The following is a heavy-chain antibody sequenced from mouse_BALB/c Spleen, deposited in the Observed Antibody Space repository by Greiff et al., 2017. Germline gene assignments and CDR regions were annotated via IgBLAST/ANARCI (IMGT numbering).Heavy chain of an antibody. CDR2: ISTYYGDA. J-gene: IGHJ3*01. Sequence: QVQLQQSGAELVRPGASVKISCKASGYTFTDYAMHWVKQSHAKSLEWIGVISTYYGDASYNQKFKGKATMTVDKSSSTAYMELASLTSEDSAIYYCARDKYDGFAYWGQGTLVTVSA. CDR1: GYTFTDYA. V-gene: IGHV1S137*01. CDR3: ARDKYDGFAY. D-gene: IGHD2-14*01.